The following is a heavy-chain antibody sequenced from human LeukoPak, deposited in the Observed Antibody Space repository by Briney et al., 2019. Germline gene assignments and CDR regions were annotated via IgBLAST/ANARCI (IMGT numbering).Heavy chain of an antibody. J-gene: IGHJ4*02. V-gene: IGHV4-59*08. D-gene: IGHD5-12*01. CDR3: ARMGGYSGYATH. CDR1: GGSISSYY. CDR2: ILYSGTT. Sequence: SETLSLTCTVSGGSISSYYWSWIRQPPGKGLEWIGYILYSGTTNSNPSLKSRVTISVDTSKNQISLKLSSVTAADTAVYYCARMGGYSGYATHWGQGTLVAVSS.